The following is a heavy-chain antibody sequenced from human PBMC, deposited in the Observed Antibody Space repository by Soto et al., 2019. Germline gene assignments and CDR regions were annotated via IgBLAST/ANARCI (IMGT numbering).Heavy chain of an antibody. Sequence: EVQLVESGGGLVQPGGSLRLSCAASGFTFTTYSMNWVRLAPGKGLEWLSYISNTGSTIYYADSVKGRFTISRDNAKNSLYLQMSGLRVEDTAVYYCARGTMTAGSKTDSWGQGALVTVSS. CDR1: GFTFTTYS. CDR2: ISNTGSTI. D-gene: IGHD2-21*02. J-gene: IGHJ4*02. CDR3: ARGTMTAGSKTDS. V-gene: IGHV3-48*01.